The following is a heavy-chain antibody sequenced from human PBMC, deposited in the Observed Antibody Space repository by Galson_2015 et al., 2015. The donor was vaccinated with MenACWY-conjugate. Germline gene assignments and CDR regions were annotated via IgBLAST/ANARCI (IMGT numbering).Heavy chain of an antibody. D-gene: IGHD3-10*01. CDR3: ARGDYYGSGSTKWLFDY. V-gene: IGHV3-30*04. J-gene: IGHJ4*02. CDR1: GFTFSSYA. CDR2: ISYDGSNK. Sequence: SLRLSCAASGFTFSSYAMHWVRQAPGKGLEWVAVISYDGSNKYYADSVKGRFTISRDNSKNTLYLQMNSLRAEDMAVYYCARGDYYGSGSTKWLFDYWGQGTLVTVSS.